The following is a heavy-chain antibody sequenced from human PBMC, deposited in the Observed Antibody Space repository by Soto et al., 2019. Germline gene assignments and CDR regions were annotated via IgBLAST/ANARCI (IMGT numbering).Heavy chain of an antibody. CDR3: TRGGDYYDGIGGEFGMDV. J-gene: IGHJ6*02. D-gene: IGHD3-22*01. CDR2: LLHDSSDE. CDR1: GFSFSPSA. V-gene: IGHV3-33*05. Sequence: QVQLVESGGAVVQPGTSLRLSCAASGFSFSPSAMHWVRQAPGKGLEWVSFLLHDSSDEYYADSVKGRFSMSRDNSKNTPYFQTNRLRDEDTAVYYCTRGGDYYDGIGGEFGMDVWGQGTTLTVSS.